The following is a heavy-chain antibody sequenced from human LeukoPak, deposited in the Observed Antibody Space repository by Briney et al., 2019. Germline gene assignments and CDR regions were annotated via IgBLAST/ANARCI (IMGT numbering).Heavy chain of an antibody. CDR3: ARERSGSEIFARSFDI. J-gene: IGHJ3*02. CDR2: IHTSGST. CDR1: DGSISIYY. V-gene: IGHV4-4*07. D-gene: IGHD3-3*01. Sequence: SSETLSLTCTVSDGSISIYYWSWIRQPAGKGLEWIGRIHTSGSTSYYPSLKSRVTISVDTSKNQFSLKLASVTAADTAVYYCARERSGSEIFARSFDIWGQGTMVTVSS.